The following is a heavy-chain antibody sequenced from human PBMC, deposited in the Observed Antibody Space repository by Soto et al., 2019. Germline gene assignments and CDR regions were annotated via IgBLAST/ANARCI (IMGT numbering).Heavy chain of an antibody. J-gene: IGHJ5*02. CDR1: GFVSNDYD. Sequence: QVQLAESGGGLVQPGRSLRLSCATSGFVSNDYDIHWVRQAPGKGLAWLASISYDGRNKYYADSVKGRFTISRDNSKNTLSLQIISLGAEDTAVYYCSRGIKGGLDAWGQGTLVTVSS. V-gene: IGHV3-30*03. CDR3: SRGIKGGLDA. CDR2: ISYDGRNK. D-gene: IGHD2-21*01.